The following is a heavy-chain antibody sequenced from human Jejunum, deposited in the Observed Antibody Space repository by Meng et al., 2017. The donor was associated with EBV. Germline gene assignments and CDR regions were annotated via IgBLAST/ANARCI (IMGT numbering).Heavy chain of an antibody. CDR2: IFHAGNT. J-gene: IGHJ4*02. D-gene: IGHD3-16*01. V-gene: IGHV4-4*02. CDR1: GDSIISTDTW. CDR3: ARGSHYTWDV. Sequence: QVQLQEPGPGRVKPSGTLSPTCGVSGDSIISTDTWWSWVRQPPGKGLEWIGEIFHAGNTNYNPSLKSQVTMSVDTSKNQFSLNLSSVTAADSAVYYCARGSHYTWDVWGQGTLVTVSS.